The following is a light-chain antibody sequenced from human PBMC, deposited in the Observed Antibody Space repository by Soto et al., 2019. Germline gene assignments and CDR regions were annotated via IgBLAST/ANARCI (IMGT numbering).Light chain of an antibody. J-gene: IGKJ2*01. Sequence: EIVLTQSPGTLSLSPGERATLSCRASQSVTSYYLGWYQQKPGQPPRLLIYGVSNRATGIPDRFSGSGSGTDFTLTISGLEPDDFAVYFCLHYGTSTHYTFGRGTKVEIK. CDR3: LHYGTSTHYT. V-gene: IGKV3-20*01. CDR2: GVS. CDR1: QSVTSYY.